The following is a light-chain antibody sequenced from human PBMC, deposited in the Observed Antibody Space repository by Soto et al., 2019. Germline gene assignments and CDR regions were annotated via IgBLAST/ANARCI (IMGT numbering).Light chain of an antibody. Sequence: EIVLTQSPATLSVSPGERATLSCRASRSLSNTLAWYQQRPGQAPRLLIYGASSRATGIPDRFSGSGSGTEFTLSISSLQPDDFATYFCQQYNDYWTFGQGTKVDIK. CDR1: RSLSNT. V-gene: IGKV3D-15*01. CDR3: QQYNDYWT. J-gene: IGKJ1*01. CDR2: GAS.